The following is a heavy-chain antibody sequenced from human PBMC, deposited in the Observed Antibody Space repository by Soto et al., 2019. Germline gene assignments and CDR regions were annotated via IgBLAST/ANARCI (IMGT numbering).Heavy chain of an antibody. V-gene: IGHV1-69*02. CDR2: IIPILGIA. Sequence: SVKVSCKASGGTFSSYTISWVRQAPGQGLEWMGRIIPILGIANYAQKFQGRVTITADKSTSTAYMELSSLRSEDTAVYYCARTYYDILTGPSYYYHYGMEVRGQGTTVTVSS. CDR3: ARTYYDILTGPSYYYHYGMEV. J-gene: IGHJ6*02. CDR1: GGTFSSYT. D-gene: IGHD3-9*01.